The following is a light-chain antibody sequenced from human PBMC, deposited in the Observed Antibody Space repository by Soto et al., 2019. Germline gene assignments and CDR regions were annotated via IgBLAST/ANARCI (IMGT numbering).Light chain of an antibody. CDR1: SCDVGGYNY. CDR2: DVS. V-gene: IGLV2-14*01. J-gene: IGLJ2*01. CDR3: SSYTGSSTYVV. Sequence: QSALTQPASVSGSPGQSITISCTGTSCDVGGYNYVSWYQQHPGKAPKLMIYDVSTRPSGVSNRFSGSKSANTASLTISGLQAEDYADYYCSSYTGSSTYVVFGGGTKVTVL.